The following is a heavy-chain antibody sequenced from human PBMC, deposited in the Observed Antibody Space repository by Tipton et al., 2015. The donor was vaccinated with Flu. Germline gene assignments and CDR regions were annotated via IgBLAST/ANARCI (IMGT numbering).Heavy chain of an antibody. CDR3: ARDGVLATRPTSPDY. V-gene: IGHV1-2*06. Sequence: QLVQSGAEVKKPGASVKVSCKASGYTFTGYYMHWVRQAPGQGLEWMGRINPSSGGTNYAQKFRGRVTMTRDTSISTAYMELSRLRSDDTAVYYCARDGVLATRPTSPDYWGQGTLVTVSS. CDR2: INPSSGGT. D-gene: IGHD5-12*01. CDR1: GYTFTGYY. J-gene: IGHJ4*02.